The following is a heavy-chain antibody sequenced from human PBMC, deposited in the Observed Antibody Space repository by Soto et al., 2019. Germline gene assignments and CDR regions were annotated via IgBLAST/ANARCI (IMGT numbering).Heavy chain of an antibody. CDR3: ARDWGITMVRGAKYFDY. J-gene: IGHJ4*02. V-gene: IGHV3-30-3*01. Sequence: PGGSLRLSCAASGFTFSSYAMHWVRQAPGKGLEWVAVISYDGSNKYYADSVKGRFTISRDNSKNTLYLQMNSLRAEDTAVYYCARDWGITMVRGAKYFDYWGQGTLVTVSS. CDR2: ISYDGSNK. CDR1: GFTFSSYA. D-gene: IGHD3-10*01.